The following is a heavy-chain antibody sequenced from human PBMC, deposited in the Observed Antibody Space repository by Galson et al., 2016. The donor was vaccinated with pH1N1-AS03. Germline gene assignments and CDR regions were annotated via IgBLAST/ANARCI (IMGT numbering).Heavy chain of an antibody. CDR3: ARAPLYGDYVLDY. J-gene: IGHJ4*02. D-gene: IGHD4-17*01. CDR2: MFYSGST. V-gene: IGHV4-61*08. CDR1: GGSISSADYY. Sequence: QVQLQESGPGLVKPSETLSLTCTVSGGSISSADYYWSWIRQPPGKGLEWIGYMFYSGSTKYNSSLKSRVSISGDTSKTQISLKLASVTAADTAVYYCARAPLYGDYVLDYWGPGTLVTVSS.